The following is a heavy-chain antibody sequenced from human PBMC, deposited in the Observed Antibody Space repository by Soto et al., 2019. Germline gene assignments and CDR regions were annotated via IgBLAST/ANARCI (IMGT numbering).Heavy chain of an antibody. D-gene: IGHD5-12*01. CDR1: GFTFTSHA. CDR2: VSGSGTMT. V-gene: IGHV3-23*01. Sequence: EVQLLESGEGLVQPGGSLRLSCAASGFTFTSHAMSLVRQAPGKGLEWVSGVSGSGTMTYYADSVKGRFTISRYNSRKTLYLQMDSLIAEDKALYYCATREGYGYSLAELFQQWGQGTLVTVSS. J-gene: IGHJ1*01. CDR3: ATREGYGYSLAELFQQ.